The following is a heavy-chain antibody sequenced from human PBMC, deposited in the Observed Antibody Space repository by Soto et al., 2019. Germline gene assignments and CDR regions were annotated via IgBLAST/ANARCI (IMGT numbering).Heavy chain of an antibody. CDR1: GFTFSNYA. CDR3: TRITLTRIVGAGFFDY. J-gene: IGHJ4*02. CDR2: IYSGGST. V-gene: IGHV3-66*01. D-gene: IGHD1-26*01. Sequence: GGSLRLSCAASGFTFSNYAMSWVRQAPGKGLEWVSVIYSGGSTYYADSVKGRFTISRDNSKNTLYLQMNSLRAEDTAVYYCTRITLTRIVGAGFFDYWGQGTLVTVSS.